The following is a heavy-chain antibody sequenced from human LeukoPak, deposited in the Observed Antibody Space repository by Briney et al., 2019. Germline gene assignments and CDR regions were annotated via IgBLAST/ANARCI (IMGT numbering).Heavy chain of an antibody. CDR2: MNPNSGNT. CDR1: GYTFTSYD. D-gene: IGHD3-22*01. V-gene: IGHV1-8*01. Sequence: ASVKVSCKASGYTFTSYDINWVRQATGQGLEWMGWMNPNSGNTGYAQKFQGRVTVTRNTSISTAYMELSSLRSEDTAVYYCARAGKGYYYDSSGFDYWGQGTLVTVSS. CDR3: ARAGKGYYYDSSGFDY. J-gene: IGHJ4*02.